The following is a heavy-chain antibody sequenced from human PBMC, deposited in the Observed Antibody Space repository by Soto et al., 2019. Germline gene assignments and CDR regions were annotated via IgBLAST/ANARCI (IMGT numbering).Heavy chain of an antibody. CDR3: AHFSDLEWFDP. Sequence: PSETLSLTCTVYGTSISSYFWSWIRQSPGKGLEWIGYIFYTGSTTYNPSLKSRVTISIDTSKNQFSLKLSSLTAADTAVYYCAHFSDLEWFDPWGQGTLVTVSS. J-gene: IGHJ5*02. V-gene: IGHV4-59*01. CDR1: GTSISSYF. D-gene: IGHD2-21*01. CDR2: IFYTGST.